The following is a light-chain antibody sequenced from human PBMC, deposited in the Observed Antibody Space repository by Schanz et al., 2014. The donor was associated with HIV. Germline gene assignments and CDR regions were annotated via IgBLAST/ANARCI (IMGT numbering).Light chain of an antibody. CDR1: TSDIGNHDF. V-gene: IGLV2-8*01. J-gene: IGLJ2*01. CDR3: SSYSSGKTL. Sequence: QSVLTQPPSASGSPGQSVTISCTGTTSDIGNHDFVSWYQQHPGKAPKLMIYDVTKRPSGVPARFSGSKSGNTASLTVSGLQAEDEADYYCSSYSSGKTLFGGGTKLTVL. CDR2: DVT.